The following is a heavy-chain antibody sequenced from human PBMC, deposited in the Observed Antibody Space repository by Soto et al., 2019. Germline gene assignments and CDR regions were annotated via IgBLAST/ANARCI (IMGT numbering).Heavy chain of an antibody. V-gene: IGHV1-69*04. CDR3: ARDFNDILTGHFDY. J-gene: IGHJ4*02. CDR2: IIPILGIA. CDR1: GGTFSSYT. D-gene: IGHD3-9*01. Sequence: SVKVSCKASGGTFSSYTISWVRQAPGQGLEWMGRIIPILGIANYAQKFQGRVTITADKSTSTAYMELSSLRSEDTAVYYCARDFNDILTGHFDYWGQGTLVTVSS.